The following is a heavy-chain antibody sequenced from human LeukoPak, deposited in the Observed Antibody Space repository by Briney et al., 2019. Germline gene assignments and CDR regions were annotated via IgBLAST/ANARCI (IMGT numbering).Heavy chain of an antibody. CDR3: TRGGRLRGNWFDP. CDR1: GGSFSGYY. J-gene: IGHJ5*02. CDR2: IYYGGTS. D-gene: IGHD5-12*01. Sequence: SETLSLTCGVSGGSFSGYYCNWIRPAPGKGLEWVGYIYYGGTSNYNTSLKSRVTISVDTSKNQFSLKLSSGTAADTAVYYWTRGGRLRGNWFDPGGQGTLVTVSS. V-gene: IGHV4-59*08.